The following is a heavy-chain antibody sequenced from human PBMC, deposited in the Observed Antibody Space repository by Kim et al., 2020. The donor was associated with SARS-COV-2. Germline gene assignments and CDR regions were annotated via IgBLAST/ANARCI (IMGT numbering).Heavy chain of an antibody. Sequence: YHPALVSRLTVSLDTSKNQLSLRLNSVTAADTAMYYCARQPGNTAAFDMWGQGTMVTVSS. CDR3: ARQPGNTAAFDM. J-gene: IGHJ3*02. D-gene: IGHD2-21*02. V-gene: IGHV4-59*08.